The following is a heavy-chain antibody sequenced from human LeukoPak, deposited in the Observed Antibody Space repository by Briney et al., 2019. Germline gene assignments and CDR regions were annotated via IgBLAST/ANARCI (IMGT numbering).Heavy chain of an antibody. CDR1: GYTFTGYY. D-gene: IGHD6-19*01. CDR2: INANSGGK. Sequence: SVKVSSKASGYTFTGYYMNWVGQAPGEGGEWMGWINANSGGKNYAQKFQGRVTMTRDTSISTAYMELSRLRSNDTAVYYCARDLAPPYSSGWYFNYYGMDVWGQGTTVTVSS. V-gene: IGHV1-2*02. J-gene: IGHJ6*02. CDR3: ARDLAPPYSSGWYFNYYGMDV.